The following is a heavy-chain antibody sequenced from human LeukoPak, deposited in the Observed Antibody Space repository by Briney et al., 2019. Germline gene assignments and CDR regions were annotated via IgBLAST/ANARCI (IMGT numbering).Heavy chain of an antibody. D-gene: IGHD3-10*01. V-gene: IGHV4-34*01. CDR2: INHSGST. CDR1: GGSFSGYY. J-gene: IGHJ5*02. Sequence: SETLSLTCGVYGGSFSGYYWSWIRQPLGKGLEWIGEINHSGSTNYNPSLKSRVTISVDTSKNQFSLKLSSVTAADTAVYYCARVGEGNWFDPWGQGTLVTVSS. CDR3: ARVGEGNWFDP.